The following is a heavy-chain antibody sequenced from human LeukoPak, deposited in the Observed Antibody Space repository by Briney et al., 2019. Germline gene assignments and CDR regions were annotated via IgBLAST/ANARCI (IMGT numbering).Heavy chain of an antibody. V-gene: IGHV3-30-3*01. CDR1: GFTFSSYA. CDR3: ARDGGGDWYFQH. J-gene: IGHJ1*01. Sequence: GSLRLSCAASGFTFSSYAMHWVRQAPGKGLEWVAVISYDGSNKYYADSVKGRFTISRDNSKNTLYLQMNSLRAEDTAVYYCARDGGGDWYFQHWGQGTLVTVSS. CDR2: ISYDGSNK. D-gene: IGHD2-21*02.